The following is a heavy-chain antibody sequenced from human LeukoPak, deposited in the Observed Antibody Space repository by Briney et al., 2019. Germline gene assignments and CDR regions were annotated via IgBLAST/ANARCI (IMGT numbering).Heavy chain of an antibody. V-gene: IGHV3-11*01. Sequence: GGPLRLSCAASGFTFSDYYMSWIREGPGKGLEGVSYISSSGSTIYYADSVKGRFTISRDNTNNPLYLQMNSLTAEDTAVYYCARDRDVRYFDWLNDSWGQGTLVTVSS. CDR2: ISSSGSTI. CDR3: ARDRDVRYFDWLNDS. D-gene: IGHD3-9*01. CDR1: GFTFSDYY. J-gene: IGHJ4*02.